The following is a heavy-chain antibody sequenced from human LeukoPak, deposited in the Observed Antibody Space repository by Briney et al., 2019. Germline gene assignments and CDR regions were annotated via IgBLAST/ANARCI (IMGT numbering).Heavy chain of an antibody. D-gene: IGHD2-2*01. Sequence: SGGSLRLSCAASGFTFSSYAMHWVRQAPGKGLEWVAVISYDGSNKYYADSVKGRFTISRDNSKNTLYLQMNSLRPEDTAVYYCARGYCTSTSCSRPSPWGQGTLVTVSS. CDR3: ARGYCTSTSCSRPSP. CDR1: GFTFSSYA. V-gene: IGHV3-30-3*01. J-gene: IGHJ5*02. CDR2: ISYDGSNK.